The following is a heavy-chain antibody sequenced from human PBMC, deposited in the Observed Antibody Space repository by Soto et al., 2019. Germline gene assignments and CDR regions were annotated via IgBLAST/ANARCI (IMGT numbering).Heavy chain of an antibody. CDR2: IYYSGST. V-gene: IGHV4-30-4*01. CDR1: GGSISSGDYY. D-gene: IGHD3-10*01. CDR3: ARAQHKGSGSYYLDY. Sequence: SETLSLTCTVSGGSISSGDYYWSWIRQPPGKGLEWIGYIYYSGSTYYNPSLKSRVTISVDTSKNQFSLKLSSVTAADTAVYNCARAQHKGSGSYYLDYWGQGTLVTVSS. J-gene: IGHJ4*02.